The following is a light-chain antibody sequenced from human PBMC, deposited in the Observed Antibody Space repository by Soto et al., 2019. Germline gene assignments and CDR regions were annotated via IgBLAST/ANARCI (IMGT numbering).Light chain of an antibody. Sequence: PGTLSLSPGERATLSCRASQSVSSSYLAWYQQKPGQAPRLLIYGASSRATGIPDRFSGSGSGTDFTLTISRLEPEDFAVYYCQQYGSSGTFGQGTRREIK. J-gene: IGKJ5*01. V-gene: IGKV3-20*01. CDR2: GAS. CDR3: QQYGSSGT. CDR1: QSVSSSY.